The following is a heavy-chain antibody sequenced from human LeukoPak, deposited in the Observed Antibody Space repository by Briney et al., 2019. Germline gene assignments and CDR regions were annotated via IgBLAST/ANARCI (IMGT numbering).Heavy chain of an antibody. D-gene: IGHD3-16*01. Sequence: GESLKISCVVSGSTVKSNYMSWARQAPGKGLEWVSVIYSGGDTYYADSVKGRFTISRDKSKNTLYLQMNGLTAEDTAVYYCAKQYVNCWGQGTLVTVSS. V-gene: IGHV3-66*04. CDR3: AKQYVNC. CDR1: GSTVKSNY. J-gene: IGHJ4*02. CDR2: IYSGGDT.